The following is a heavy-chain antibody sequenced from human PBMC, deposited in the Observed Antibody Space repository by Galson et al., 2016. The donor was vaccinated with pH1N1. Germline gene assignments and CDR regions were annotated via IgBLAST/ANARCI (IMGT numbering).Heavy chain of an antibody. V-gene: IGHV4-38-2*01. CDR1: GYSISSGYY. CDR3: ATYRGSVVNAFEI. Sequence: TLSLTCAVTGYSISSGYYWGWIRQPPGKGLEWIGSIYHSGSTYYNPSLKSRVTISADTSKNQVSLKLRSVTAADTAVYYCATYRGSVVNAFEIWGQGTMVTVSS. D-gene: IGHD4-23*01. CDR2: IYHSGST. J-gene: IGHJ3*02.